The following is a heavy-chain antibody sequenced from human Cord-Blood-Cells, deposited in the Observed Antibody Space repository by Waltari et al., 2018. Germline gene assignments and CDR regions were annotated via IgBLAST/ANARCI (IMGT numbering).Heavy chain of an antibody. J-gene: IGHJ6*03. CDR3: ARGNYMDV. Sequence: QVQLQESGPGLVKPSETLSLTCTVSGYSISSGYYWGWIRQPPGKGLEWIGSIYHSGSTYYNPSRKSRVTISVDTSKNQFSLKLSSVTAADTAVYYCARGNYMDVWGKGTTVTVSS. CDR2: IYHSGST. V-gene: IGHV4-38-2*02. CDR1: GYSISSGYY.